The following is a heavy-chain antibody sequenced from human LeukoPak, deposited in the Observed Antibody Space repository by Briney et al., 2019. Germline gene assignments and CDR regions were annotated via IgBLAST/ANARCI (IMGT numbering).Heavy chain of an antibody. CDR1: GFTVSSNY. Sequence: GGSLRLSCATSGFTVSSNYMSWVRQAPGKGLEWVSVIYSGGNTYYADSVKGRFSISRDNSKNTLYLQMNSLGAEDTAVYYCARDGLEYSSGWYSGYWGQGTLVTVSS. J-gene: IGHJ4*02. D-gene: IGHD6-19*01. CDR3: ARDGLEYSSGWYSGY. V-gene: IGHV3-53*01. CDR2: IYSGGNT.